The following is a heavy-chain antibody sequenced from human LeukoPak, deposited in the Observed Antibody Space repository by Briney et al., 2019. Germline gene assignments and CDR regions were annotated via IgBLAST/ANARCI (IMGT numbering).Heavy chain of an antibody. V-gene: IGHV1-18*01. CDR2: ISAYGNT. D-gene: IGHD2-15*01. J-gene: IGHJ4*02. CDR1: GYTFTSYG. Sequence: RASVKVSCKASGYTFTSYGISWVRQAPGQGLEWMGLISAYGNTNYAQNLQGRVTMTTDTSTSTAYMELRSLRSGDTAVYYCARGIIGYYFDYWGQGTLVTVSS. CDR3: ARGIIGYYFDY.